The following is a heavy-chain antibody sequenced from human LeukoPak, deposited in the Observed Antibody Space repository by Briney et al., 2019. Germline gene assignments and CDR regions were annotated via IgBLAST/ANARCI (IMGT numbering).Heavy chain of an antibody. D-gene: IGHD2-21*01. CDR2: IYYSGNT. CDR3: ARQQYSRVRKSDYYYGMDV. V-gene: IGHV4-39*01. CDR1: GGSIISSSYY. Sequence: SETLSLACTVSGGSIISSSYYWVWIRQSPGKGLEWIGRIYYSGNTYYNPSLKSRVTISVDTSKNQFSLKLSSVTAADTAVYYCARQQYSRVRKSDYYYGMDVWGQGTTVTVSS. J-gene: IGHJ6*02.